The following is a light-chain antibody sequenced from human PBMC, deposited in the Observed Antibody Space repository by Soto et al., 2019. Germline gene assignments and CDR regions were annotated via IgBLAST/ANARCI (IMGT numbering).Light chain of an antibody. Sequence: DIQMTQSPSSLSASVGDRVTITCQASQDISNYLNWYQQKPEKAPKLLIYDASNLETGVPSRFSGSGSGTDFTFTTSSLQPEDIATYYCQQYDNLPITFGQGTRLEIK. V-gene: IGKV1-33*01. CDR2: DAS. CDR3: QQYDNLPIT. CDR1: QDISNY. J-gene: IGKJ5*01.